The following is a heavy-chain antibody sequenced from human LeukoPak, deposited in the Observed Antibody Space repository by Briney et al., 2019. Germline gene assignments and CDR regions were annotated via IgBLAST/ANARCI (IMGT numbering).Heavy chain of an antibody. J-gene: IGHJ6*03. D-gene: IGHD3-10*01. Sequence: SETLSLTCTVTGGSISSYYWSWIRQPPGKGLEWIGYIYSSGSTNYNPSLKSRVTMSVDTSKNQFSLKVSSVTAADTAVYYCARVFDSGSQAYFYYMDVWGKGTTVTISS. CDR2: IYSSGST. CDR1: GGSISSYY. V-gene: IGHV4-59*01. CDR3: ARVFDSGSQAYFYYMDV.